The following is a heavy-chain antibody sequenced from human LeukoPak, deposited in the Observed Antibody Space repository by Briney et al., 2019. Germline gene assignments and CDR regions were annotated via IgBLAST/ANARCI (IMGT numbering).Heavy chain of an antibody. V-gene: IGHV4-4*07. CDR2: ISPSGST. CDR1: GVSISSYY. J-gene: IGHJ4*02. D-gene: IGHD2-2*01. Sequence: SETLSLTCTVSGVSISSYYWSWIRQPAGKGLEWIGRISPSGSTNHNPSLTSRVTISVDTSKNQFSLKLNFVTAADTAVYYCARVSYQEGVDYWGQGTLVTVSS. CDR3: ARVSYQEGVDY.